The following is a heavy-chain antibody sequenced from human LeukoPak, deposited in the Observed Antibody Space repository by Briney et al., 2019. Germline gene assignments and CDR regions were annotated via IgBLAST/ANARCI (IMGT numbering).Heavy chain of an antibody. CDR2: VNTNTGNP. J-gene: IGHJ4*02. D-gene: IGHD1-26*01. CDR1: GYTFTSYA. Sequence: GASVKVSCKASGYTFTSYAMNWVRQAPGQGLEWMGWVNTNTGNPTYAQGFTGRFVFSLDTSVSTAYLQISSLKAEDTAVYYCVRDSLIKGASTLDHWGQGTLVTVSS. V-gene: IGHV7-4-1*02. CDR3: VRDSLIKGASTLDH.